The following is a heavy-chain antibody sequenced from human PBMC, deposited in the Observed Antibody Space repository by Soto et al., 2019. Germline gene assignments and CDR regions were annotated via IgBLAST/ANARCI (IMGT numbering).Heavy chain of an antibody. V-gene: IGHV3-23*01. J-gene: IGHJ2*01. CDR2: LSGSGVST. CDR1: GFTFSRSA. CDR3: AREAPPGYFDL. Sequence: GGSLRLSCAASGFTFSRSAMSWVRQAPAKGLEWVSALSGSGVSTYYADSVKGRFTISRDNAENMLYLQLNNLRADDTAVYYCAREAPPGYFDLGGRGPLVPVSS.